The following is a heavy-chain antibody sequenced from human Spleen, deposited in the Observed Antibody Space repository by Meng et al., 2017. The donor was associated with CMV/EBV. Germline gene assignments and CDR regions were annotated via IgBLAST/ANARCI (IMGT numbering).Heavy chain of an antibody. D-gene: IGHD2-2*01. Sequence: GGSLRLSCAASGFTFSTYWMHWVRQAPGKGLVWVSRIKSDGSSTSYADSVKGRFTISRDNAKNTLYLQMNSLRAEDTAVYYCARGGPEEYCSSTSCLGNWFDPWGQGTLVTVSS. CDR2: IKSDGSST. J-gene: IGHJ5*02. CDR3: ARGGPEEYCSSTSCLGNWFDP. CDR1: GFTFSTYW. V-gene: IGHV3-74*01.